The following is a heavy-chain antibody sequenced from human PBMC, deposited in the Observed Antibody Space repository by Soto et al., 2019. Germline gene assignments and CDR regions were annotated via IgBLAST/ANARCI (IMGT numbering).Heavy chain of an antibody. J-gene: IGHJ4*02. CDR3: AKVRSAWFFDY. CDR1: GFTFSSYA. Sequence: EVQLLESGGGLVQPGESLRLSCAASGFTFSSYAMTWVRQAPGKGLEWVSAISAGGGSAYYADSVKGLFTISSDNSKNTLYLQMNSLRAEDTAVYYCAKVRSAWFFDYWGQGTLVTVSS. V-gene: IGHV3-23*01. CDR2: ISAGGGSA. D-gene: IGHD6-19*01.